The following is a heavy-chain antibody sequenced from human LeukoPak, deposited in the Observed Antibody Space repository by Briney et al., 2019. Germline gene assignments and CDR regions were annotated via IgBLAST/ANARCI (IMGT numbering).Heavy chain of an antibody. CDR3: ASGQFWSGYYYDY. J-gene: IGHJ4*02. CDR1: GFTFSNFW. CDR2: INSDGSSP. D-gene: IGHD3-3*01. V-gene: IGHV3-74*01. Sequence: PGGSLRLSCAVSGFTFSNFWMHWVRQAPGKGLVWVSRINSDGSSPSYADSVKGRFTISRNNAENTLYLQMNSLRAEDTAVYFCASGQFWSGYYYDYWGLGTLVTVSS.